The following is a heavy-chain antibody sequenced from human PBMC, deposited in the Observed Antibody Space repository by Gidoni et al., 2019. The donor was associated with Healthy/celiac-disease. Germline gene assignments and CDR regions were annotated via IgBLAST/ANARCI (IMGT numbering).Heavy chain of an antibody. V-gene: IGHV4-34*01. CDR3: ARGSSSSWYRYFQH. CDR2: INHSGST. J-gene: IGHJ1*01. Sequence: QVQLQQWGAGLLKPSETLPLTCAVYGGSFSGYYWSWIRQPPGKGLEWIGEINHSGSTNYNPSLKSRVTISVDTSKNQFSLKLSSVTAADTAVYYCARGSSSSWYRYFQHWGQGTLVTVSS. CDR1: GGSFSGYY. D-gene: IGHD6-13*01.